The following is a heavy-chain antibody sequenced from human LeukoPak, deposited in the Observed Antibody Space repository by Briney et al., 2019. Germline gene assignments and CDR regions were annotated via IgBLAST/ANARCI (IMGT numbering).Heavy chain of an antibody. CDR1: GFTFSGYA. CDR3: AKPLWFGELAVCFDY. Sequence: GGSLRPSCAASGFTFSGYAMSWVRQAPGKGLEWVSAVSGSGGSTYYADSVKGRFTISRDNSKNTLYLQMNSLRAEDTAVYYCAKPLWFGELAVCFDYWGQGTLVTVSS. J-gene: IGHJ4*02. D-gene: IGHD3-10*01. CDR2: VSGSGGST. V-gene: IGHV3-23*01.